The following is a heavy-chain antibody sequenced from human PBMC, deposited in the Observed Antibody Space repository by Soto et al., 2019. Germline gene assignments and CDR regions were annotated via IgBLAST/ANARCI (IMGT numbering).Heavy chain of an antibody. CDR3: ARDQDSGYVINLLYFYNMDV. CDR1: GGTFSSYA. Sequence: QVQLVQSGAEVKKPGSSVKVSCKASGGTFSSYAISWVRQAPGQGLEWMGGIIPIFGTANSAKKVQGRVTITADEATSTANMELSSLRSEDTAVYYCARDQDSGYVINLLYFYNMDVWGQGTTVTVSS. J-gene: IGHJ6*02. V-gene: IGHV1-69*12. D-gene: IGHD5-12*01. CDR2: IIPIFGTA.